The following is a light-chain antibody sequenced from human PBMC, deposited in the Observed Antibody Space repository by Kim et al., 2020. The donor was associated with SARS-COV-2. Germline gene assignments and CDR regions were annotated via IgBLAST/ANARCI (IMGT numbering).Light chain of an antibody. Sequence: QSVTISCTGTSSDVGGYNYVSWDQQHPGKAPKLMIYAVSKRPSGVPDRFSGSKSGNTASLTVSGLQAEDEADYYCSSYAGSNHLVFGGGTQLTVL. V-gene: IGLV2-8*01. CDR1: SSDVGGYNY. J-gene: IGLJ2*01. CDR3: SSYAGSNHLV. CDR2: AVS.